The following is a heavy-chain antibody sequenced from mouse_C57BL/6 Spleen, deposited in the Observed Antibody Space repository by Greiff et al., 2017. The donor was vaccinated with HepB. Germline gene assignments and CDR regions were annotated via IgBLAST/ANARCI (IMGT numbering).Heavy chain of an antibody. CDR1: GYAFSSYW. D-gene: IGHD2-1*01. CDR2: IYPGDGDT. V-gene: IGHV1-80*01. CDR3: ARGGNYGSYYAMDY. Sequence: QVQLQQSGAELVKPGASVKISCKASGYAFSSYWMNWVKQRPGKGLEWIGQIYPGDGDTNYNGKFKGKATLTADKSSSTAYMQLSSLTSEDSAVYFCARGGNYGSYYAMDYWGQGTSVTVSS. J-gene: IGHJ4*01.